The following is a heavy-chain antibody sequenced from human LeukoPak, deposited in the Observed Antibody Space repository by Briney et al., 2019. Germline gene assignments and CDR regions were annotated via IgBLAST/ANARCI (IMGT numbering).Heavy chain of an antibody. CDR3: ARGRGSGYYSDFQH. J-gene: IGHJ1*01. CDR2: IYSGGST. V-gene: IGHV3-66*01. CDR1: GFTVSSNY. D-gene: IGHD3-22*01. Sequence: GGSLRLSCAASGFTVSSNYMSWVRQAPGKGLEWVSVIYSGGSTYYADSVKGRFTISRDNSKNTLYLQMNSLRAEDTAVYYCARGRGSGYYSDFQHWGQGTLVTVSS.